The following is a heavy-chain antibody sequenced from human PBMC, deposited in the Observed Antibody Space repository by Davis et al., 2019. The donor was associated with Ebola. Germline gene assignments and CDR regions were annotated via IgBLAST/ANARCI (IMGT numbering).Heavy chain of an antibody. V-gene: IGHV3-53*01. D-gene: IGHD2-2*01. CDR3: ARYYSTTSLDV. CDR2: LYSSGTT. J-gene: IGHJ6*02. Sequence: GESLKISCAASGFTVNTNYMAWVRQAPGKGLEWLSILYSSGTTYYADSVKGRFTISRDISKNTLYLQMNSLRAEGTAVYYCARYYSTTSLDVWGQGTTVTVSS. CDR1: GFTVNTNY.